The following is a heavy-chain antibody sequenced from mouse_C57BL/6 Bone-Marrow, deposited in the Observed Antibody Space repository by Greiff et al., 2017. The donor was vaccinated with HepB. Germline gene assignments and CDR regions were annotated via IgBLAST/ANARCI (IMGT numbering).Heavy chain of an antibody. CDR1: GYTFTDYN. CDR2: INPNNGGT. J-gene: IGHJ2*01. CDR3: ARDYGSSYPSRFDY. D-gene: IGHD1-1*01. Sequence: VQLKESGPELVKPGASVKMSCKASGYTFTDYNMHWVKQSHGKSLEWIGYINPNNGGTSYNQKFKGKATLTVNKSSSTAYMELRSLTSEDSAVYYCARDYGSSYPSRFDYWGQGTTLTVSS. V-gene: IGHV1-22*01.